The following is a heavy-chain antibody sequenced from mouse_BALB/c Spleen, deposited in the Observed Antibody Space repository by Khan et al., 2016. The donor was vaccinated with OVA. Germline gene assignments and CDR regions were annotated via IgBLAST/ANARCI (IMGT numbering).Heavy chain of an antibody. CDR1: GFTFSNYA. CDR2: ISTGDTT. J-gene: IGHJ3*01. Sequence: EVKLVESGGGLVKPGGSLKVSCAASGFTFSNYAMSWVRQTPEKRLEWVASISTGDTTYYPDSAKGRFTISRDNARNILYLQMSSLRSDDTAMYYCARDYWFDYWGQGTLVTVSS. V-gene: IGHV5-6-5*01. D-gene: IGHD1-1*02. CDR3: ARDYWFDY.